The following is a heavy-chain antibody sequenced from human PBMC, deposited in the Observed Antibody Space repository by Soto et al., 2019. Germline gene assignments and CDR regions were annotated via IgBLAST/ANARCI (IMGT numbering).Heavy chain of an antibody. J-gene: IGHJ4*02. CDR3: ARDHFYGSGTNYRGNFDY. CDR2: ISGYDGNR. CDR1: GYSFSNYG. D-gene: IGHD3-10*01. V-gene: IGHV1-18*04. Sequence: QVQLVQSGAEVKKPGASVKVSCKTSGYSFSNYGVTWVRQATGQGLEWIGWISGYDGNRNYAQNFQCRVTMTTDKSTTTAYMDLRSLRVDDTAVYYCARDHFYGSGTNYRGNFDYWGQGTLVTVSS.